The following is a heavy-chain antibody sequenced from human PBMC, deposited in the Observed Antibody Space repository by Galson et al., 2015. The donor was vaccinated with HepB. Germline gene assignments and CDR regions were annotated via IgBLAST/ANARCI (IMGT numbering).Heavy chain of an antibody. V-gene: IGHV3-13*01. Sequence: SLRLSCAASGFTFSSYDMHWVRQVTGKGLEWVSDIGTAGDTYYAGSVKGRFTISRENAKTSLYLQMNSLRAGDTAVYYCARGGETGFDYWGQGTLVTVSS. CDR2: IGTAGDT. CDR3: ARGGETGFDY. CDR1: GFTFSSYD. J-gene: IGHJ4*02. D-gene: IGHD7-27*01.